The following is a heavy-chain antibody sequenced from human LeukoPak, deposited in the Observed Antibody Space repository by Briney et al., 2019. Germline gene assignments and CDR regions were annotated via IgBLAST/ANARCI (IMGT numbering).Heavy chain of an antibody. V-gene: IGHV3-21*01. Sequence: GGSLRLSCAASGFTFSSYAMSWVRQAPGKGLEWVSSISSSTSYIDYADSVKGRFTISRDNAKNSLYLQMNSLRAEDTAVYYCARKYCSTTSCLFDNWGQGILVTVSS. CDR2: ISSSTSYI. CDR3: ARKYCSTTSCLFDN. D-gene: IGHD2-2*01. J-gene: IGHJ4*02. CDR1: GFTFSSYA.